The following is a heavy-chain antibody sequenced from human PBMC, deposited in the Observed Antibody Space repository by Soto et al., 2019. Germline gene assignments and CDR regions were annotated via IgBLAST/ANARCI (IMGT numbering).Heavy chain of an antibody. CDR3: ARDHSSSWYNAFDL. D-gene: IGHD6-13*01. J-gene: IGHJ3*01. Sequence: QVQLVESGGGVVQPGRSLRLSCAASGFTFTSYAMHWVRQAPGKGLEWVAVTWYDGKNEYYADSVKGRFTISRDNSKFTRYLHMNSLSAEDTAVYYCARDHSSSWYNAFDLWGQGTMVTVSS. CDR2: TWYDGKNE. CDR1: GFTFTSYA. V-gene: IGHV3-33*01.